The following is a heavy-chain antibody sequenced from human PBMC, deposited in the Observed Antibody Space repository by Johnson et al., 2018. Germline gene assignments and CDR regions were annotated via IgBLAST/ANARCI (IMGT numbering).Heavy chain of an antibody. CDR2: VHWNNVSI. V-gene: IGHV3-9*01. CDR3: AKVAAAAGSYYGIDV. D-gene: IGHD6-13*01. J-gene: IGHJ6*02. CDR1: GFTFNDYA. Sequence: VQLVQSGGGFVQPGKSLRLSCAASGFTFNDYAMHWVRQRPGKGLEWVSGVHWNNVSIGYADSVKGRFTISSDNAKNSLYLQLNSLRPEDTALYYCAKVAAAAGSYYGIDVWGQGTTVTVSS.